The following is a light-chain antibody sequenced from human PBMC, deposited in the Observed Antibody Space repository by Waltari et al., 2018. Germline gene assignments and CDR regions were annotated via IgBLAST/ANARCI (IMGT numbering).Light chain of an antibody. CDR2: EDN. CDR3: QSYDSSNNV. J-gene: IGLJ6*01. V-gene: IGLV6-57*03. CDR1: SGRIARDY. Sequence: NFILTQPHSVSESPGKTVTISCTRSSGRIARDYVQWYQQRPGSAPTTVIYEDNQRPSGVPDRFSGSIDSSSNSASLTISGLKTEDEADYYCQSYDSSNNVFGSGTKLTVL.